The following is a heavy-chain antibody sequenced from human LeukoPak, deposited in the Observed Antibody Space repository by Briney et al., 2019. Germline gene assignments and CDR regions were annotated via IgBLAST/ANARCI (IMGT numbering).Heavy chain of an antibody. V-gene: IGHV1-69*01. D-gene: IGHD6-19*01. J-gene: IGHJ4*02. CDR1: GGTFSSYA. CDR2: IIPIFGTA. Sequence: ASVKVSCKASGGTFSSYAISWVRQAPGQGLEWMGGIIPIFGTANYAQKFQGRVTITADESTSTAYMELSSLGSEDTAVYYCARRTTDSSGWYIDYWGQGTLVTVSS. CDR3: ARRTTDSSGWYIDY.